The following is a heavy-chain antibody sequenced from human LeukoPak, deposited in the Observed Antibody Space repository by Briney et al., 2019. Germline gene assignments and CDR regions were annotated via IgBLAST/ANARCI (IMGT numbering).Heavy chain of an antibody. D-gene: IGHD3-22*01. V-gene: IGHV3-7*01. Sequence: AGGSLRLSCAASGFTFSSSWMTWVRQAPGKGLEWVASINGDGGEIHYVDSVKGRFTISRDNAKNSLYLQMNSLTAEDTAVYYCAREPGYYDTEYYFDYWGQGTLVTVSS. CDR2: INGDGGEI. J-gene: IGHJ4*02. CDR1: GFTFSSSW. CDR3: AREPGYYDTEYYFDY.